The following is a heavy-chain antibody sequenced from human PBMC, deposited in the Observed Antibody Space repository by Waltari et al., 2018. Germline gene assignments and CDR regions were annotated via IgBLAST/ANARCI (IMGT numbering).Heavy chain of an antibody. J-gene: IGHJ3*02. CDR1: GFTVSSNY. CDR3: ARERNIAAAGDDAFDI. D-gene: IGHD6-13*01. V-gene: IGHV3-53*02. Sequence: EVQLVETGGGLIKPGGSLRLSCAASGFTVSSNYMSWVRQAPGKGLECVSVSYSGGSTYYADSVKGRFTISRDNSKNTLYLQMNSLRAEDTAVYYCARERNIAAAGDDAFDIWGQGTMVTVSS. CDR2: SYSGGST.